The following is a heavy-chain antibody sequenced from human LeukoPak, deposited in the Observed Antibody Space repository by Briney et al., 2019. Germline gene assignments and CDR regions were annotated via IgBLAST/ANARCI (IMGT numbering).Heavy chain of an antibody. CDR2: INAGNGNT. Sequence: GASVKVSCKASGYTFTSYAMHWVRQAPGQRLEWMGWINAGNGNTKYSQKFQGRVTITRGTSASTAYMELSSLRSEDTAVYYCARGRYCSGGSCYSGLSWFDPWGQGTLVTVSS. V-gene: IGHV1-3*01. J-gene: IGHJ5*02. CDR3: ARGRYCSGGSCYSGLSWFDP. CDR1: GYTFTSYA. D-gene: IGHD2-15*01.